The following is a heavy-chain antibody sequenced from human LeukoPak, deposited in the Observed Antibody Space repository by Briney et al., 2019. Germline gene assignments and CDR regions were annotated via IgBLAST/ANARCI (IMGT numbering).Heavy chain of an antibody. CDR2: IIPILGIA. CDR1: GGTFSSYA. D-gene: IGHD2-2*02. Sequence: SVKVSCKASGGTFSSYAISWVRQAPGQGLEWMGRIIPILGIANYAQKFQGRVTITADKSTSTAYMELGSLRSEDTAVYYCARDCSSTSCYSIWFDPWGQGTLVTVSS. CDR3: ARDCSSTSCYSIWFDP. V-gene: IGHV1-69*04. J-gene: IGHJ5*02.